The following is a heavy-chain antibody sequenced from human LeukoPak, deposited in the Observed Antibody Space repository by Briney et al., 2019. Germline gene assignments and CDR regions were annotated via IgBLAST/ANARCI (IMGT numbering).Heavy chain of an antibody. CDR2: ISSSSSTI. CDR3: ARGAYYYED. Sequence: PGGSLRLSCAASGFTFSRYWMTWVRQAPGKGLEWVSYISSSSSTIYYADSVKGRFTISRDNAKNSLYLQMNSLRAEDTAVYYCARGAYYYEDWGQGTLVTVSS. D-gene: IGHD3-22*01. J-gene: IGHJ4*02. CDR1: GFTFSRYW. V-gene: IGHV3-48*01.